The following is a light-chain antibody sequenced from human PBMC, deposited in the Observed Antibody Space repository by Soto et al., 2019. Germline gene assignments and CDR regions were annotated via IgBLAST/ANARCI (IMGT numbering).Light chain of an antibody. CDR2: GNS. V-gene: IGLV1-40*01. CDR3: QSYDSSLSVV. Sequence: QSALTQPPSVSGAPGQRVTISCTGSSSNIGAGYDVHWYQQLPGTAPKLLIYGNSNRPSGVPDRFSGSKSGTSASLAITGLQAEDEADYYCQSYDSSLSVVFGGGTKLNVL. J-gene: IGLJ2*01. CDR1: SSNIGAGYD.